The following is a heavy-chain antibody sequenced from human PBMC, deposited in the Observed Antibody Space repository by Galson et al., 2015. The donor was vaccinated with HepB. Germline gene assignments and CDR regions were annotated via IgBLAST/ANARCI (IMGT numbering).Heavy chain of an antibody. CDR3: ARVGTIFGVVSYFDY. CDR1: GYTFTSYY. D-gene: IGHD3-3*01. V-gene: IGHV1-46*01. CDR2: INPSGGST. J-gene: IGHJ4*02. Sequence: SVKVSCKASGYTFTSYYMHWVRQAPGQGLEWMGIINPSGGSTSYAQKFQGRVTMTMDTSTSTVHMELSSLRSEDTAVYYCARVGTIFGVVSYFDYWGQGTLVTVSS.